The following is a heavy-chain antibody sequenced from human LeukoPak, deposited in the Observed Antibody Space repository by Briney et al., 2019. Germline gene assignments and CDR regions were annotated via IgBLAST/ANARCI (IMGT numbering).Heavy chain of an antibody. CDR1: GFTFSSYE. D-gene: IGHD5-12*01. J-gene: IGHJ4*02. CDR3: ARGSVDIVATSFAY. Sequence: GGSLRLSCAASGFTFSSYEMNWVRQAPGKGLEWVSYISSSGTAIYYADSVKSRFTISRDNAKNSLYLLMNSLRAEDTAVYYCARGSVDIVATSFAYWGQGTLVTVSS. V-gene: IGHV3-48*03. CDR2: ISSSGTAI.